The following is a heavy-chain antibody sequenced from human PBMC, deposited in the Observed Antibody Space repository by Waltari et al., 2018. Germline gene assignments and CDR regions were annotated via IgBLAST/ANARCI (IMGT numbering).Heavy chain of an antibody. V-gene: IGHV3-11*01. CDR2: IGGSGSTV. D-gene: IGHD3-10*01. CDR1: GFSFSDYY. Sequence: QVQLVDSGGGLVKPGGSLRLSCAASGFSFSDYYMGWIRQAPGKGLEWISYIGGSGSTVYYADPVKGRFSISRDNGKNSLYLQMNSLRAEDTAVYYCTRPPGDRRRDYWGQGTLVTVSS. J-gene: IGHJ4*02. CDR3: TRPPGDRRRDY.